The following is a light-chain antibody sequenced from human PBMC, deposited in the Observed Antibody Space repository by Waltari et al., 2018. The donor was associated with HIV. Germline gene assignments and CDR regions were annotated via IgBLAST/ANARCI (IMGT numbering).Light chain of an antibody. V-gene: IGLV2-23*02. CDR1: SRAVGSYNL. CDR3: CSYAGSSTWV. J-gene: IGLJ3*02. Sequence: QSALTQPASVSGSPAQSLTISSTGTSRAVGSYNLASWYQQHPGKAPRLMIYEVSKRPSGVSNRFSGSKSGNTASLTISGLQAEDEADYYCCSYAGSSTWVFGGGTKLTVL. CDR2: EVS.